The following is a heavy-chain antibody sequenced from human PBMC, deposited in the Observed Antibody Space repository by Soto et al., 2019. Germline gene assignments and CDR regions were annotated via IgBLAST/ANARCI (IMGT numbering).Heavy chain of an antibody. D-gene: IGHD5-12*01. CDR1: GFTFSSHA. Sequence: EVQLLESGGGLVQPGGSLRLSCAASGFTFSSHAMSWVRQAPGRGLAWVSGISGSGGTIYYADSVKGRFTISRDNSKNTLYLQMNSLRAEDTAVYYCAKDQVATIRGGGCFDYWGQGTLVTVSS. CDR2: ISGSGGTI. CDR3: AKDQVATIRGGGCFDY. V-gene: IGHV3-23*01. J-gene: IGHJ4*02.